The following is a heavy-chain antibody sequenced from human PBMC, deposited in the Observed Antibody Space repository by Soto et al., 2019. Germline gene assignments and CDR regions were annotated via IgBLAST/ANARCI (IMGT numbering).Heavy chain of an antibody. D-gene: IGHD6-19*01. Sequence: ASVKVSCKASGYTFTSYGISWVRQAPGQGLEWMGWISAYNGNKNYAQKLQGRDTMTTDTSTSTAYMELRSLRSDDTAVYYCARDRPQVAGRIIDYWGQGTLVTVSS. J-gene: IGHJ4*02. V-gene: IGHV1-18*04. CDR1: GYTFTSYG. CDR3: ARDRPQVAGRIIDY. CDR2: ISAYNGNK.